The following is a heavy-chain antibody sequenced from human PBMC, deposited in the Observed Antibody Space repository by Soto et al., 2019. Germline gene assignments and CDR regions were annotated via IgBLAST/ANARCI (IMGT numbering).Heavy chain of an antibody. CDR1: GYTFSNFG. V-gene: IGHV1-18*01. J-gene: IGHJ6*02. D-gene: IGHD6-13*01. Sequence: QVQLVQSGAEVQKPGASVKVSCKASGYTFSNFGISWVRQAPGQGLEWMGWISGYNGNTDDRQKLQGRVNMTIDTSTSTAYMDLRSLRSDDTAVYYCARAEAYSSSWYALDVWGQGTTVTVSS. CDR3: ARAEAYSSSWYALDV. CDR2: ISGYNGNT.